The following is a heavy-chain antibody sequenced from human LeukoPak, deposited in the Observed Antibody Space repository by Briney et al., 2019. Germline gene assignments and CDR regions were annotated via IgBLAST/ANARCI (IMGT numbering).Heavy chain of an antibody. D-gene: IGHD1-1*01. CDR2: ISSSGGST. CDR1: GFTFSSYA. Sequence: GGSLRLSCAASGFTFSSYAVHWVRQAPGKGLEYVSAISSSGGSTYYANSVKGRFTISRDNSKNTLYLQMGSLRPEDMAVYYCARVGDNDAFDIWGQGTMVTVSS. CDR3: ARVGDNDAFDI. V-gene: IGHV3-64*01. J-gene: IGHJ3*02.